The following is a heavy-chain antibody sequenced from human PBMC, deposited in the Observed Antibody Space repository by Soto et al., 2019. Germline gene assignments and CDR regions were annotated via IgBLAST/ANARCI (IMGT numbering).Heavy chain of an antibody. V-gene: IGHV4-59*01. D-gene: IGHD2-21*01. CDR2: IYYSGSF. CDR1: GGSISTYY. Sequence: QVQLQESGPGLVKPSETLSLTCTVSGGSISTYYWSWIRQPQGQELEWIGYIYYSGSFNYNPSLASPVTQSVNTSQHPFPLELNAVTNADTAIDDRGRRSTKLIRGGSFDSWGQGALVTVSS. J-gene: IGHJ5*01. CDR3: GRRSTKLIRGGSFDS.